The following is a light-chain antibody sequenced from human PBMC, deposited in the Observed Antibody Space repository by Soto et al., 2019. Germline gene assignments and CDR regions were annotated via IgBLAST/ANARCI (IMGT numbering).Light chain of an antibody. CDR1: QSISSN. CDR3: QQYNNWPPWT. Sequence: EVVMTQSPATLSVSPGERATLSCRASQSISSNLAWYQQKPGQPPRLLIYGASTRATGIPARFGGRGSGTEFTLTISSLQSEDFAVYYCQQYNNWPPWTFGQGTKVEIK. J-gene: IGKJ1*01. CDR2: GAS. V-gene: IGKV3-15*01.